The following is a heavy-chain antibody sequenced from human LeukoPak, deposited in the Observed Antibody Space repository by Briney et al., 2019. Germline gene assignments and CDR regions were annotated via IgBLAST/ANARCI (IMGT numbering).Heavy chain of an antibody. J-gene: IGHJ3*02. Sequence: ASVKVSCKVSGGTFSTYAISWVRQAPGQGLEWMGGIIPIFGTANYAQKFQGRVTITADESTSTAYTELSSLRSEDTAVYYCARVAEDIVVVVATTGDAFDIWGQGTMVNVSS. V-gene: IGHV1-69*13. CDR2: IIPIFGTA. CDR1: GGTFSTYA. D-gene: IGHD2-15*01. CDR3: ARVAEDIVVVVATTGDAFDI.